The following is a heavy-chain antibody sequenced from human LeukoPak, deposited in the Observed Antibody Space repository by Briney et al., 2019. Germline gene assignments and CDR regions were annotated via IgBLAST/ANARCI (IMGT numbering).Heavy chain of an antibody. CDR1: GFTFSSYA. CDR2: ISGSGGST. CDR3: AKMRGHPLPKYYMDV. V-gene: IGHV3-23*01. Sequence: GGSLRLSCAASGFTFSSYAMSWVRQAPGKGLEWVSAISGSGGSTYYADSVKGRFTISRDNSKNTLYLEMNSLRAEDTAIYYCAKMRGHPLPKYYMDVWGQGTTVTVSS. D-gene: IGHD1-26*01. J-gene: IGHJ6*01.